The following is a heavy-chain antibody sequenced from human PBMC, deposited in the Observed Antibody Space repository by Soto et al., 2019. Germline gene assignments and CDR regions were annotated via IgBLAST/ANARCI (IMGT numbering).Heavy chain of an antibody. CDR2: INYSGST. V-gene: IGHV4-31*03. D-gene: IGHD3-10*01. J-gene: IGHJ3*02. Sequence: QVQLQESGPGLVKPSQTLSLTCTVSGGSISSGGYFWSWIRQHPGKGLEWIGDINYSGSTYSNPSLKSRVTISVDTSKNQFSRKLNSVTAADTAVYYCARDILLWFGELPPRAHDAFDIWGQGTMVTVSS. CDR3: ARDILLWFGELPPRAHDAFDI. CDR1: GGSISSGGYF.